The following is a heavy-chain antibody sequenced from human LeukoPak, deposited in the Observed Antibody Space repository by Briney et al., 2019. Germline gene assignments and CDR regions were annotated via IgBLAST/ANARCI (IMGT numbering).Heavy chain of an antibody. J-gene: IGHJ4*02. Sequence: ASVKVSCKASGYTFTSNYIHWVRQAPGHGLEWMGMIYPRDGSTSYAQKFQGRVTVTRDTSTSTVHKELSGLKSEDTAVYYCARDQEGFDYWGQGTLVTVSS. V-gene: IGHV1-46*01. CDR1: GYTFTSNY. CDR3: ARDQEGFDY. CDR2: IYPRDGST.